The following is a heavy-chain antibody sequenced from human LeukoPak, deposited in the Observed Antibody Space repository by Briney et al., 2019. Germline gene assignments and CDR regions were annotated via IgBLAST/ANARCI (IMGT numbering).Heavy chain of an antibody. V-gene: IGHV4-34*01. Sequence: RTSETLSLTCAVYGGSFSGYYWSWIRQPPGKGLEWIGEINHSGSTNYNPSLKSRVTISVDTSKNQFSLKLSSVTAADTAVYYCARDRRLHDILTGTYYYYGMDVWGKGTTVTVSS. D-gene: IGHD3-9*01. J-gene: IGHJ6*04. CDR2: INHSGST. CDR1: GGSFSGYY. CDR3: ARDRRLHDILTGTYYYYGMDV.